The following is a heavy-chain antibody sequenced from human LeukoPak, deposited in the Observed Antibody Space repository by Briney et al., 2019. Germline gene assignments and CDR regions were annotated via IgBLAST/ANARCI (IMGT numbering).Heavy chain of an antibody. J-gene: IGHJ3*02. CDR2: TYYRSKWYN. Sequence: SQTLSLTCAISGDSVSSNSAAWNWVRQSPSRGLEWLGRTYYRSKWYNDYAVSVKSRITINPDTSKNQFSLQLNSVTPEDTAVYYCARDPRIAAAVPRGAFDIWGQGTMVTVSS. D-gene: IGHD6-13*01. CDR3: ARDPRIAAAVPRGAFDI. CDR1: GDSVSSNSAA. V-gene: IGHV6-1*01.